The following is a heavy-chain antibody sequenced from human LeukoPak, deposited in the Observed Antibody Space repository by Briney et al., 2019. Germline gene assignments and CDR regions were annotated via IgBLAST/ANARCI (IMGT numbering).Heavy chain of an antibody. CDR3: ARASGPHTGYYDILTGYYSRWFDP. Sequence: WETLSLTCTVSGGSISSYYWSWIRQPPGKGLEWIGYIYYSGSTNYNPSLKSRVTISVDTSKNQFSLKLSSVTAADTAVYYCARASGPHTGYYDILTGYYSRWFDPWGQGTLVTVSS. CDR2: IYYSGST. J-gene: IGHJ5*02. CDR1: GGSISSYY. D-gene: IGHD3-9*01. V-gene: IGHV4-59*01.